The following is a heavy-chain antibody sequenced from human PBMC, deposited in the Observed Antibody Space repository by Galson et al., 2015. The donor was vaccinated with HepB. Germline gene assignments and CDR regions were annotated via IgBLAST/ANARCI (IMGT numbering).Heavy chain of an antibody. CDR1: GYTLTELS. D-gene: IGHD3-22*01. J-gene: IGHJ1*01. CDR2: FDPEDGET. CDR3: ATDLGGSSGYYYHFQH. Sequence: SVKVSCKVSGYTLTELSMHWARQAPGKGLEWMGGFDPEDGETIYAQKFQGRVTMTEDTSTDTAYMELSSLRSEDTAVYYCATDLGGSSGYYYHFQHWGQGTLVTVSS. V-gene: IGHV1-24*01.